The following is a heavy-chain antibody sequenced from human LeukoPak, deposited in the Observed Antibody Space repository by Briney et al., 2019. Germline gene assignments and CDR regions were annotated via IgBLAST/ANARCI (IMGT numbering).Heavy chain of an antibody. D-gene: IGHD3-3*02. V-gene: IGHV1-46*01. CDR1: GYRFTSYY. J-gene: IGHJ5*02. CDR3: ARDPISSNWPRGHFFDP. Sequence: ASVKIFCKASGYRFTSYYVNWVRQAPGQGLEWMGIINPSGGGTTYTGKFQGRVTMTRDTSTSTVYMELSSLRPDDTAVYYCARDPISSNWPRGHFFDPWGQGTLVTVSS. CDR2: INPSGGGT.